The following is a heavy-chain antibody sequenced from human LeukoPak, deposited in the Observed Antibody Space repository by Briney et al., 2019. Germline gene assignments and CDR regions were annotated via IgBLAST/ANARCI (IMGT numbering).Heavy chain of an antibody. D-gene: IGHD5-24*01. J-gene: IGHJ4*02. CDR1: GYSISSGYY. Sequence: SETLSLTCTVSGYSISSGYYWGWIRQPPGKGLEWIGSIYHSGSTYYNPSLKSRVTISVDTSKNQFSLKLSSVTAADTAVYYCARERGDGYNSNFDYWGQGTLVTVSS. CDR3: ARERGDGYNSNFDY. V-gene: IGHV4-38-2*02. CDR2: IYHSGST.